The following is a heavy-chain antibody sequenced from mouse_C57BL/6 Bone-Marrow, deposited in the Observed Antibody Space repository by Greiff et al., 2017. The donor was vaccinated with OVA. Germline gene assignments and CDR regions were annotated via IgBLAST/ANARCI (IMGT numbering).Heavy chain of an antibody. CDR2: INPSSGYT. J-gene: IGHJ2*01. V-gene: IGHV1-7*01. CDR1: GYTFTSYW. CDR3: AKGGYRLLRY. Sequence: QVQLQQPGAELVKPGASVKVSCKASGYTFTSYWMHWVKQRPGQGLEWIGYINPSSGYTKYNQKFKDKATLTADKSSSTAYMQLSSLTYEDSAVYYCAKGGYRLLRYWGQGTTLTVSS. D-gene: IGHD1-1*01.